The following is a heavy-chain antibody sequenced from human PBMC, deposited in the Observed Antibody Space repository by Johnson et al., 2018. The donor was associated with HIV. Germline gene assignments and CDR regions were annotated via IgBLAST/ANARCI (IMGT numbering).Heavy chain of an antibody. Sequence: VQLVESGGGLVKPGGSLRLACAASGFTFNNAWMTWVRQAPGKGLGWVGRIKSKTDGGTTDYAAPVKGRFIISRDESKNTLYLQMNSLKTEDTAVYYCTTDSGYRAFYIWGQGTMVTVSS. CDR2: IKSKTDGGTT. V-gene: IGHV3-15*01. J-gene: IGHJ3*02. CDR3: TTDSGYRAFYI. D-gene: IGHD5-12*01. CDR1: GFTFNNAW.